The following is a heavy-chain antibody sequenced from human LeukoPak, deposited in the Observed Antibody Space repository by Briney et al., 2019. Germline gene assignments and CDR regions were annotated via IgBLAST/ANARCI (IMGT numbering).Heavy chain of an antibody. D-gene: IGHD5-12*01. CDR1: GYSIRSGYF. Sequence: PSETLSLTCTVSGYSIRSGYFWGWIRQPAGKGLEWVGSMYHGGNPNYNPSLKSRVTISLDTSKNQVSLKLRSVTAADTAVYYCARAVLVGYSGYEDYWGQGTLVTVSS. CDR3: ARAVLVGYSGYEDY. J-gene: IGHJ4*02. V-gene: IGHV4-38-2*02. CDR2: MYHGGNP.